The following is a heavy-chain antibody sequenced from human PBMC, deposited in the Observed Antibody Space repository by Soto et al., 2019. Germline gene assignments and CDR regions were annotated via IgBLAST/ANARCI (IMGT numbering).Heavy chain of an antibody. D-gene: IGHD2-21*02. V-gene: IGHV3-11*05. CDR1: VFTFGDSY. CDR3: GRDHMVTTSGLIGIIAS. CDR2: ISPGSRYP. J-gene: IGHJ4*02. Sequence: GGFLRVSCAGSVFTFGDSYMSWLRHAPLKGLEWLSYISPGSRYPAYADSVKGRFTISRDNSKSTLYLQMSSLRAAVTAVYYCGRDHMVTTSGLIGIIASWGQGTLVTVS.